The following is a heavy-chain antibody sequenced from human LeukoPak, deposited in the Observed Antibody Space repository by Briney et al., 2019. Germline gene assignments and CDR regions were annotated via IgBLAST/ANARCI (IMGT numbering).Heavy chain of an antibody. CDR1: RFTFSSYG. J-gene: IGHJ4*02. CDR2: IWYDGSNK. Sequence: PGGSLRLSCAASRFTFSSYGMHWVRQAPGKGLEWVAVIWYDGSNKYYADSVKGRFTISRDNSKNTLYLQMNSLRAEGTAVYYCARGGSGWPFDYWGQGTLVTVSS. V-gene: IGHV3-33*01. D-gene: IGHD6-19*01. CDR3: ARGGSGWPFDY.